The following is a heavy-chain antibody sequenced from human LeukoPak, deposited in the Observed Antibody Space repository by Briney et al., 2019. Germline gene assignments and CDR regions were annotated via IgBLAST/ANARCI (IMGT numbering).Heavy chain of an antibody. V-gene: IGHV4-30-4*01. CDR3: ARAPPDTYCGGDCYHYFDY. CDR1: GGSISSGDYY. CDR2: IYYSGST. D-gene: IGHD2-21*02. J-gene: IGHJ4*02. Sequence: PSETLSLTCTVSGGSISSGDYYWSWIRQPPGKGLGWIGYIYYSGSTYYNPSLKSRVTISVDTSKNQFSLKLSSVTAADTAVYYCARAPPDTYCGGDCYHYFDYWGQGTLVTVSS.